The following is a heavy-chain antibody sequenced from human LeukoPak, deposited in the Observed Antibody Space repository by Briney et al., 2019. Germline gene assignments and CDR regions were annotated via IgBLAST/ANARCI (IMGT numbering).Heavy chain of an antibody. D-gene: IGHD1-26*01. V-gene: IGHV3-74*01. CDR3: ARVEWEPLCFDY. J-gene: IGHJ4*02. Sequence: GGSLRLACAASGFTFSSYWMHWVRQAPGKGLVWVSRINSDGSSTSYTDSVKGRFTISRDNAKNTLYLQMNSLRAEDTAVYYCARVEWEPLCFDYWGRGTLVTVSS. CDR1: GFTFSSYW. CDR2: INSDGSST.